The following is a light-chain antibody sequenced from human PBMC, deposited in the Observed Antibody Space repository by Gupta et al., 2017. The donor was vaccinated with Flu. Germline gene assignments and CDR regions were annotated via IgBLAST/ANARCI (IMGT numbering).Light chain of an antibody. CDR2: EVN. CDR3: SSYAVNNLL. CDR1: SRDVGGYNY. J-gene: IGLJ3*02. V-gene: IGLV2-8*01. Sequence: GSSRDVGGYNYVSWYQQHPGKAPKLMIYEVNKRPSGVPDRFSGSKSGNTASLTVSGLQAEDEADYYCSSYAVNNLLFGGGTKVTVL.